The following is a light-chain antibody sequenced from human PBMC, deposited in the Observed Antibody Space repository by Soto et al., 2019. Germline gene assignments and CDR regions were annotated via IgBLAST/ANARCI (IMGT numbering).Light chain of an antibody. Sequence: QSALTQPASVSGSPGQSITISCTGTSSDVGSHNLVSWYQQHPGKAPKLMIYEGSKRPSGVSNRFSGSKTGNTPSLTIFGLQAEDESDYYCCSYAGSSTVVFGGGTKLTVL. CDR1: SSDVGSHNL. J-gene: IGLJ2*01. CDR2: EGS. CDR3: CSYAGSSTVV. V-gene: IGLV2-23*01.